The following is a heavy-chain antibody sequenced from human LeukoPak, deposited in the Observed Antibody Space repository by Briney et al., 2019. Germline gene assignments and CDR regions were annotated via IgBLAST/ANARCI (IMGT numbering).Heavy chain of an antibody. CDR2: IYYSGST. Sequence: SETLSLTCTVSGGSISSSSYYWGWIRQPPGKGLEWIGSIYYSGSTYYNPSLKSRVTISVDTSKNQFSLKLSSVTAADTAVYYCASAHSRYCSSTSRYRTHAFDIWGQGTMVTVSS. CDR3: ASAHSRYCSSTSRYRTHAFDI. V-gene: IGHV4-39*01. CDR1: GGSISSSSYY. J-gene: IGHJ3*02. D-gene: IGHD2-2*01.